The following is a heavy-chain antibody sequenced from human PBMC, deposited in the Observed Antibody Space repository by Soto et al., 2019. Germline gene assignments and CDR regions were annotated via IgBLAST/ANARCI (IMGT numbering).Heavy chain of an antibody. D-gene: IGHD3-22*01. Sequence: PSQTLSLTRPVAGGSISSSSNYLGRLRPPPGKGLEWIGSIYYSGSTYYNPSLKSRVTISVDTSKNQVSLKLGSVNAADPAVYYWETYLAAVYDSSGYYYLKERRDDAFDIWGKGRMVT. CDR1: GGSISSSSNY. J-gene: IGHJ3*02. CDR3: ETYLAAVYDSSGYYYLKERRDDAFDI. CDR2: IYYSGST. V-gene: IGHV4-39*01.